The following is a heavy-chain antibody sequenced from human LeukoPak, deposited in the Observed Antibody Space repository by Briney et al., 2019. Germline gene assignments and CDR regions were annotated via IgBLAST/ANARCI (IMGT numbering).Heavy chain of an antibody. CDR3: ARDIVVVPAAMNYYYGMDV. CDR2: IGPSDSYT. J-gene: IGHJ6*04. V-gene: IGHV5-10-1*01. Sequence: GESLRISCKGSGYSFTSYWISWVRQMPGKGLEWMGRIGPSDSYTNYSPSFQGHVTISADKSISTAYLQWSSLKASDTAMYYCARDIVVVPAAMNYYYGMDVWGKGTTVTVSS. D-gene: IGHD2-2*01. CDR1: GYSFTSYW.